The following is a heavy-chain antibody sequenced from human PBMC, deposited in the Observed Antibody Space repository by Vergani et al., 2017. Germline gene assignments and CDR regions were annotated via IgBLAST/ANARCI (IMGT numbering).Heavy chain of an antibody. V-gene: IGHV4-34*01. CDR2: INHSGST. D-gene: IGHD2-21*01. CDR3: ARGVAYCGGDCPYYFDY. CDR1: GGSFSGYY. Sequence: QVQLQQWGAGLLKPSETLSLTCAVYGGSFSGYYWSWIRQPPGKGLEWIGEINHSGSTNYNPSLKSRVTISVDTSKNQFSLKLSSVTAADTAVYYCARGVAYCGGDCPYYFDYWGQGTLVTVSS. J-gene: IGHJ4*02.